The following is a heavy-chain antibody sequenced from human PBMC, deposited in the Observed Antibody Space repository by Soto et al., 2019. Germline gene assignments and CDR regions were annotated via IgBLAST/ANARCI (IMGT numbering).Heavy chain of an antibody. J-gene: IGHJ6*02. Sequence: GSLRLSCAASGFTFSSYAMHWVRQAPGKGLEWVAVISYDGSNKYYADSVKGRFTISRDNSKNTLYLQMNSLRAEDTAVYYCAREDIVVVPAAQLYYYYGMDVWGQGTTVTVSS. CDR2: ISYDGSNK. CDR1: GFTFSSYA. V-gene: IGHV3-30-3*01. D-gene: IGHD2-2*01. CDR3: AREDIVVVPAAQLYYYYGMDV.